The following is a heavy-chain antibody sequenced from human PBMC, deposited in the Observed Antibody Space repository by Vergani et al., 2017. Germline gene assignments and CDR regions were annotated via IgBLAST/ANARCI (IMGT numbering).Heavy chain of an antibody. CDR3: ARTGRITMVRGAIDY. V-gene: IGHV3-48*01. CDR2: ISSSSSTI. D-gene: IGHD3-10*01. CDR1: GFTFSSYS. Sequence: EVQLVESGGGLVQPGGSLRLSCAASGFTFSSYSMNWVRQAPGKGLEWVSYISSSSSTIYYADSVKGRFTISRDNAKNSLYLQMNSLRAEDTAVYYCARTGRITMVRGAIDYWGQGTLVTVSS. J-gene: IGHJ4*02.